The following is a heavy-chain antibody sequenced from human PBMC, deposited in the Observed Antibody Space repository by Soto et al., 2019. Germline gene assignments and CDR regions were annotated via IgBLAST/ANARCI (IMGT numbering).Heavy chain of an antibody. CDR2: ISGSGGRT. Sequence: EVQLLESGGGLVQPGGSLRLSCAASGFTFSSYAMSWVRQAPGKGLEWVSDISGSGGRTYYADSVKGRYTISRDNSKNTLYLQMNSLRAEDTAVYYCAKAGLLLFGWFDPWGQGTLVTVSS. CDR1: GFTFSSYA. D-gene: IGHD2-15*01. CDR3: AKAGLLLFGWFDP. J-gene: IGHJ5*02. V-gene: IGHV3-23*01.